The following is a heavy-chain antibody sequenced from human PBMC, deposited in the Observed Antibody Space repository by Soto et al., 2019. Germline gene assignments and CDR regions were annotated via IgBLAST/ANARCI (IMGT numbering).Heavy chain of an antibody. CDR1: GYSFTSYW. J-gene: IGHJ4*02. CDR3: ARQRRGLWFGELLQPFDY. CDR2: IYPGDSDT. V-gene: IGHV5-51*01. Sequence: GESLKISCKGSGYSFTSYWIGWVRQMPGKGLEWMGIIYPGDSDTRYSPSFQGQVTISADKSISTAYLQWSSLKASDTAMYYCARQRRGLWFGELLQPFDYWGQGTLVTVSS. D-gene: IGHD3-10*01.